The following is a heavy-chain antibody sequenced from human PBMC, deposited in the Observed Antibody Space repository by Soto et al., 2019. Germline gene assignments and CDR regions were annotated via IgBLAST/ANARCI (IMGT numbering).Heavy chain of an antibody. Sequence: GGSLRLSCAASGFTFSSYWMHWVRQAPGKGLVWVSRISSDGSSTSYADSVKGRFTISRDNAKNSLYLQMNSLRAEDTAVYYCARSLAIDYWGQGTLVTVSS. CDR2: ISSDGSST. V-gene: IGHV3-74*01. CDR3: ARSLAIDY. CDR1: GFTFSSYW. J-gene: IGHJ4*02.